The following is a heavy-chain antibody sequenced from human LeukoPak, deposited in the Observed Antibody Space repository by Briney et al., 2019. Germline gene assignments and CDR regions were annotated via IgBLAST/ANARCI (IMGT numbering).Heavy chain of an antibody. J-gene: IGHJ4*02. V-gene: IGHV1-2*02. D-gene: IGHD3-3*01. Sequence: ASVKVSCKASGYTFTGYYMHWVRQAPGQGLEWMGWINPNSGGTNYAQKFQGRVTMTRDTSISTAYMELSRLRSDDTAVYYCARDSGEKTYYDFWSGYYTEYWGQGTLVTVSS. CDR2: INPNSGGT. CDR3: ARDSGEKTYYDFWSGYYTEY. CDR1: GYTFTGYY.